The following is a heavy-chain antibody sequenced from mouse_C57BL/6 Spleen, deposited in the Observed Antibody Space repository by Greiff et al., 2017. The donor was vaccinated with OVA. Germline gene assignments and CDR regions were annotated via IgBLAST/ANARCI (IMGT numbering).Heavy chain of an antibody. Sequence: VQGVESGAELVRPGASVTLSCKASGYTFTDYEMHWVKQTPVHGLEWIGAIDPETGGTAYNQKFKGKAILTADKSSSTAYMELRSLTSEDSAVYYCTRLKNYSNFMDYWGQGTSVTVSS. V-gene: IGHV1-15*01. CDR2: IDPETGGT. CDR1: GYTFTDYE. CDR3: TRLKNYSNFMDY. D-gene: IGHD2-5*01. J-gene: IGHJ4*01.